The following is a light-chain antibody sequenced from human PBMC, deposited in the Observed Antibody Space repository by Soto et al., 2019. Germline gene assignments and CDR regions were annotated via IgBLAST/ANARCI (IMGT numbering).Light chain of an antibody. V-gene: IGKV3-20*01. J-gene: IGKJ1*01. CDR2: GAS. CDR3: QQYGSSPRT. Sequence: EIVLPQSPFTLSLSPVQRASLSCSASQSVSSSYLAWYQQKPGQAPRLLIYGASSRATGIPDRFSGSGSGTDFTLTISRLEPEDFAVYYCQQYGSSPRTFGQGTKVDIK. CDR1: QSVSSSY.